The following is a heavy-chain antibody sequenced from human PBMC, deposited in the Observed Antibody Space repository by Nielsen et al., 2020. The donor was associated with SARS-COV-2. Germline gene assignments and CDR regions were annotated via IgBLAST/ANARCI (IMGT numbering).Heavy chain of an antibody. CDR3: SSPTVAF. CDR1: GFTFSGSA. V-gene: IGHV3-73*01. CDR2: IRSEANDYAT. D-gene: IGHD4-23*01. J-gene: IGHJ4*02. Sequence: GESLKISCAASGFTFSGSAMHWVRQASGKGLEWLGRIRSEANDYATAYAASVEGRFTVSRDDSKNTAYLQMNSLKSEDTAVYYCSSPTVAFWGQGTLVTVSS.